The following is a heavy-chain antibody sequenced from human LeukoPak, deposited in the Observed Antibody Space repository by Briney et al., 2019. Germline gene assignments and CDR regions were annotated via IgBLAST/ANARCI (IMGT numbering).Heavy chain of an antibody. CDR1: GASISSYY. V-gene: IGHV4-4*07. CDR2: IYTSGST. CDR3: AKSNGYGLIDI. D-gene: IGHD3-10*01. Sequence: PSETLSLTCTVSGASISSYYWSWIRQPAGKGLEWIGRIYTSGSTNYNPSLKSRVTISLDTSRNQFSLKLNSVTAADTAVYYCAKSNGYGLIDIWGQGTMVTVSS. J-gene: IGHJ3*02.